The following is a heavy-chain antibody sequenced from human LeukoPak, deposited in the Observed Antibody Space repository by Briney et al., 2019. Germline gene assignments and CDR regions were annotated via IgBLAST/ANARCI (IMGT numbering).Heavy chain of an antibody. Sequence: LSGGSLRLSCAASGFTFSSYSMNWVRQAPGKGLEWVSYISSSSSTIYYADSVKGRFTISRDNAKNSLYLQMNSLRAEDTAVYYCAREWVDGSGSYGRAFDIWGQGTMVTVSS. D-gene: IGHD3-10*01. CDR2: ISSSSSTI. J-gene: IGHJ3*02. CDR1: GFTFSSYS. V-gene: IGHV3-48*01. CDR3: AREWVDGSGSYGRAFDI.